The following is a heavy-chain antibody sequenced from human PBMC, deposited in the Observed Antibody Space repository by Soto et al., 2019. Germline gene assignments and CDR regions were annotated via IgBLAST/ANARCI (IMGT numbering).Heavy chain of an antibody. Sequence: GGSLRLSCAASGFTVSSNYMSWVRQAPGKGLEWVSVIYSGGSTYYADSVKGRFTISRDNSKNTLYLQMNSLRAEDTAVYYCERGVAAAGMVFDFWAQGTLVPASS. CDR2: IYSGGST. CDR1: GFTVSSNY. J-gene: IGHJ5*01. D-gene: IGHD6-13*01. V-gene: IGHV3-53*01. CDR3: ERGVAAAGMVFDF.